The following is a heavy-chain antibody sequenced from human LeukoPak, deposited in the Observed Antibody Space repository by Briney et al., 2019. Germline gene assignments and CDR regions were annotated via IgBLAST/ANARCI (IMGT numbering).Heavy chain of an antibody. CDR2: ISWISGSI. Sequence: QTGRSLRLSCAASGFTFDDYVLHWVRQAPGKGLEWVSGISWISGSIDYADSVKGRFTISRDNAKNSLYLQMDSLRVEDTAEYYCARDPYSGNYGAYYYYYMDVWGKGTTVTVSS. J-gene: IGHJ6*03. D-gene: IGHD1-26*01. V-gene: IGHV3-9*01. CDR1: GFTFDDYV. CDR3: ARDPYSGNYGAYYYYYMDV.